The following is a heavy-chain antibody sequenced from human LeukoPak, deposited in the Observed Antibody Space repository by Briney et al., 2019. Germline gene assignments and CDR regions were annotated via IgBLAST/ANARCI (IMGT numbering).Heavy chain of an antibody. D-gene: IGHD2-2*01. J-gene: IGHJ4*02. CDR1: GFTFDDYG. CDR2: INWNSGSI. CDR3: AKDSYEGGQLYYFDH. Sequence: PGGSLRLSCAASGFTFDDYGMSWVRQAPGKGLEWVSGINWNSGSIGYADSVKGRFTISRDNAKNSLYLQMNSLRAEDTALYYCAKDSYEGGQLYYFDHWGQGTLVTVSS. V-gene: IGHV3-20*04.